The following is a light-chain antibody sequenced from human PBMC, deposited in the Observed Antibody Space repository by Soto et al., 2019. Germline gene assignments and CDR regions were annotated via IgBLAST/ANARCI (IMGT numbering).Light chain of an antibody. CDR3: GTWDTSLSAVV. V-gene: IGLV1-51*01. CDR2: DTN. J-gene: IGLJ2*01. Sequence: QSVLTQPPSVSAAPGQKVTISCSGASSHIGKNYVSWYQQLPGAAPKLVIFDTNKRPSGIPDRFSGSKSGTSAALDITALQTGDEADYYCGTWDTSLSAVVFGGGTKLTVL. CDR1: SSHIGKNY.